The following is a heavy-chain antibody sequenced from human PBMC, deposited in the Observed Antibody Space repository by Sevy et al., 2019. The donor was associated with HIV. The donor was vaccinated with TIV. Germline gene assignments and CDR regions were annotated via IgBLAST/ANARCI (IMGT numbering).Heavy chain of an antibody. Sequence: ASVKVSCKASGYTFTGYYMHWVRQAPGQGLEWMGRINPNSGGTNYAQKFQGRVTMTRETSISTAYMELSRLRSDDTAVYYCARGGPPMYDFWSGSRKGMDVWVQGTTVTVSS. D-gene: IGHD3-3*01. J-gene: IGHJ6*02. CDR2: INPNSGGT. CDR3: ARGGPPMYDFWSGSRKGMDV. CDR1: GYTFTGYY. V-gene: IGHV1-2*06.